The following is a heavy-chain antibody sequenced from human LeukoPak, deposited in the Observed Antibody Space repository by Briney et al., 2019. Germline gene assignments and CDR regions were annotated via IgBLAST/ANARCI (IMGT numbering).Heavy chain of an antibody. V-gene: IGHV3-9*01. Sequence: GGSLRLSCAASGFTFDDYAMHWVRQAPGKGLEWVSGISWNSGSIGYADSVKGRFTISRDNAKNSLYLQMNSLRAEDTALYYCAKDKVFGGELDYWGQGTLVTVSS. CDR2: ISWNSGSI. J-gene: IGHJ4*02. CDR3: AKDKVFGGELDY. CDR1: GFTFDDYA. D-gene: IGHD3-10*01.